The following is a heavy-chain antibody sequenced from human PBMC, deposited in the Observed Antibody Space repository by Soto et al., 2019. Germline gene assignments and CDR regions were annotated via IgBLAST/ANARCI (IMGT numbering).Heavy chain of an antibody. CDR2: ISSSGSNI. D-gene: IGHD3-10*01. CDR3: ARTMVREVMTLQHDYYMDV. V-gene: IGHV3-11*01. Sequence: QVQLVESGGGLVKPGGSLRLSCAASGFTFSDYYMSWIRQAPGKGLEWVSYISSSGSNIYYADSVKGRFTISRDNVKNSLYLQMISLRAEDTAVYYCARTMVREVMTLQHDYYMDVWGKGTTVTVSS. J-gene: IGHJ6*03. CDR1: GFTFSDYY.